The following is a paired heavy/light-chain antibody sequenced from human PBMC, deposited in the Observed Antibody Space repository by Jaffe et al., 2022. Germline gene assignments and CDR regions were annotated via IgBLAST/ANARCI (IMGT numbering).Heavy chain of an antibody. CDR3: AKGGGRGYSRPYFDY. Sequence: EVQLLESGGGLVQPGGSLRLSCAASGFTFSSYAMSWVRQAPGKGLEWVSAISGSGGSTYYADSVKGRFTISRDNSKNTLYLQMNSLRAEDTAVYYCAKGGGRGYSRPYFDYWGQGTLVTVSS. D-gene: IGHD4-4*01. CDR1: GFTFSSYA. CDR2: ISGSGGST. J-gene: IGHJ4*02. V-gene: IGHV3-23*01.
Light chain of an antibody. CDR2: DAS. CDR3: QQFNSYSPFT. J-gene: IGKJ3*01. Sequence: AIQLTQSPSSLSASVGDRVTITCRASQGISSALAWYQQKPGKAPKLLIYDASSLESGVPSRFSGSGSGTDFTLTISSLQPEDFATYYCQQFNSYSPFTFGPGTKVDIK. CDR1: QGISSA. V-gene: IGKV1-13*02.